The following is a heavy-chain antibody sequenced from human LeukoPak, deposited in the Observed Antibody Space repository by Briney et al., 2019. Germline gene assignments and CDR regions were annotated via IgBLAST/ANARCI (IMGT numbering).Heavy chain of an antibody. V-gene: IGHV3-30*02. CDR2: IRYDGSNK. CDR1: GFTFSSYG. J-gene: IGHJ6*02. CDR3: AKALYDLPSDMDV. Sequence: GGSLRLSCAASGFTFSSYGMHWVRQAPGKGLEWVAFIRYDGSNKYYADSVKGRFTISRDNSKNTLYLQMNSLRTEDTAVYYCAKALYDLPSDMDVWGQGTTVTVSS. D-gene: IGHD5/OR15-5a*01.